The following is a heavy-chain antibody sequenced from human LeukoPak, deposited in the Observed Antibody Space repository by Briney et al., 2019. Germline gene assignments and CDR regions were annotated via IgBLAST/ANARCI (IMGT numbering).Heavy chain of an antibody. Sequence: PGGSLRLSCAASGFTFSSYAMSWVRQAPGKGLEWVSAISGSGGSTYYADSVKGRFTISRDNSKNTLYLQMNSLRAEDTAVYYCAREEVGCGGDCRAAFDIWGQGTMVTVSS. D-gene: IGHD2-21*02. CDR2: ISGSGGST. J-gene: IGHJ3*02. CDR1: GFTFSSYA. CDR3: AREEVGCGGDCRAAFDI. V-gene: IGHV3-23*01.